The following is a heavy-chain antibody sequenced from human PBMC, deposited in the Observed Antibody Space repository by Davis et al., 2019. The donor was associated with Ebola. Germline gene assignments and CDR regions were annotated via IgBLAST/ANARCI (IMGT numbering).Heavy chain of an antibody. CDR2: IWYDGSNK. J-gene: IGHJ6*02. D-gene: IGHD3-3*01. CDR1: GFTFSSYG. Sequence: PGGSLRLSCAASGFTFSSYGMHWVRQAPGKGLEWVAVIWYDGSNKYYADSVKGRFTISRDNSKNTLYLQMNSLRAEDTAVYYCAKETPGIYAYYDLWYDWGYGMDVWGQGTTVTVSS. V-gene: IGHV3-33*06. CDR3: AKETPGIYAYYDLWYDWGYGMDV.